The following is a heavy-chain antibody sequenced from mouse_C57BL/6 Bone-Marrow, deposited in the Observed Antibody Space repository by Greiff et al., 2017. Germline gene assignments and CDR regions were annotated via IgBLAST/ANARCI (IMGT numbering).Heavy chain of an antibody. V-gene: IGHV1-61*01. J-gene: IGHJ3*01. D-gene: IGHD1-1*01. Sequence: QVQLQQPGAELVRPGSSVKLSCKASGYTFTSYWMDWVKQRPGQGLEWIGNIYPSDSETHYNQKFKDKATLTVDKSSSTAYMQLSSLTSEDSAVYYCAHYDGSSPFAYWGQGTLVTVSA. CDR1: GYTFTSYW. CDR2: IYPSDSET. CDR3: AHYDGSSPFAY.